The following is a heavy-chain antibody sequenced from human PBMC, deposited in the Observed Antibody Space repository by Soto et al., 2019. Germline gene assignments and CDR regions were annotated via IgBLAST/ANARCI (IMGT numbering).Heavy chain of an antibody. D-gene: IGHD1-1*01. Sequence: GGSLRLSCAASGFTFSSYAMSWVRQAPGKGLEWVSTISGSGGSTYYADSVKGRFTISRDNSKNTLYLQMNSLRAEDTAVYYCAKDTGLGGTGSLCVEYWGQGTRVTVSS. CDR3: AKDTGLGGTGSLCVEY. V-gene: IGHV3-23*01. CDR1: GFTFSSYA. CDR2: ISGSGGST. J-gene: IGHJ4*02.